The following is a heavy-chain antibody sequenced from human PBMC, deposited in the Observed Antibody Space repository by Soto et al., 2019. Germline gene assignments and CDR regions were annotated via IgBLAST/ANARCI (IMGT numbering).Heavy chain of an antibody. CDR1: GDSISSVNW. Sequence: SSETLSLTCAVSGDSISSVNWWSWVRQSPGKGLEWIGEIYHSGSTNYNPSLTSRITMSVDKSKNEFSLQLTSVTAADAAVYYCATFSGFFTISPFDARGQGILVTVSS. CDR3: ATFSGFFTISPFDA. CDR2: IYHSGST. D-gene: IGHD2-8*01. V-gene: IGHV4-4*02. J-gene: IGHJ5*02.